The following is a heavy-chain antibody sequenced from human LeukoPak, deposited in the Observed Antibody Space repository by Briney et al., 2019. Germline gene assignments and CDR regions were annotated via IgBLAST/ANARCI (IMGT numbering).Heavy chain of an antibody. J-gene: IGHJ4*02. CDR3: ASPSGSRGVFLDS. Sequence: GGSLRLSCAASGFTVSSNFMSWVRQAPGKGLEWVSIIYSGGSTSYADSVKGRFTISRDNSKNTLYLQMNSLRAEDTAVYYCASPSGSRGVFLDSWGQGTLVTVSS. CDR2: IYSGGST. CDR1: GFTVSSNF. V-gene: IGHV3-53*01. D-gene: IGHD3-16*01.